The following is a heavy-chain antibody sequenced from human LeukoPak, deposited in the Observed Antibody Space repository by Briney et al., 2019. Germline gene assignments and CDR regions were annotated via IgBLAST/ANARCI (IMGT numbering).Heavy chain of an antibody. Sequence: HPGGSLRLSCAASGFTFSSYAMSWVRQAPGKGLEWVSAISGSGGSTYYADSVKGRFTISRDNSKNTLYLQMNSLRAEDTAVYYCAKDALVVVAATLVYWGQGTLVTVSS. D-gene: IGHD2-15*01. CDR1: GFTFSSYA. V-gene: IGHV3-23*01. CDR3: AKDALVVVAATLVY. J-gene: IGHJ4*02. CDR2: ISGSGGST.